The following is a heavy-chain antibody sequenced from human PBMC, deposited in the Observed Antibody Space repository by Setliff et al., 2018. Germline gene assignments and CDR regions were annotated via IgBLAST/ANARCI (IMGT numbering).Heavy chain of an antibody. CDR3: VRGPGPSVVVAMPFDR. Sequence: PSVKVSCKTSGYNFITFGISWVRQAPGQGLERMGWISPYNEKTNYAEKFQGRVTMTTDTSTTTVYMEVASLRSDDTAVYYCVRGPGPSVVVAMPFDRWGQGTLVTVPQ. CDR2: ISPYNEKT. J-gene: IGHJ4*02. D-gene: IGHD5-12*01. V-gene: IGHV1-18*01. CDR1: GYNFITFG.